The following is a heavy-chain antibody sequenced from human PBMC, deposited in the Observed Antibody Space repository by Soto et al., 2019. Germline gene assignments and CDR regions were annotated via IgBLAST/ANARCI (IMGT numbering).Heavy chain of an antibody. CDR1: GGTFSSYA. CDR3: ERDRIYYCSWSYQSFDY. J-gene: IGHJ4*02. Sequence: GASVKVSCKASGGTFSSYAISWVRQAPGQGLEWMGGIIPIFGTANYAQKFQGRVTITADESTSTAYMELSSLRSEDTAVYYCERDRIYYCSWSYQSFDYGGQGTLVTVSS. V-gene: IGHV1-69*13. D-gene: IGHD3-10*01. CDR2: IIPIFGTA.